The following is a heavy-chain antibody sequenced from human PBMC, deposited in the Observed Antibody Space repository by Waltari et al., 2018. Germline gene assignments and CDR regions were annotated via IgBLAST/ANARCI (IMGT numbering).Heavy chain of an antibody. CDR2: TRDKANSYTT. CDR3: ARADSSGWYLDY. D-gene: IGHD6-19*01. J-gene: IGHJ3*01. V-gene: IGHV3-72*01. CDR1: GFSFSDHK. Sequence: EVQLVESGGGLVQPGGSLRPSCAGSGFSFSDHKMAWVRQAPGKGLEWVGRTRDKANSYTTEYAASVKGRFSISRDDSKNSLYLQMNSLKTEDTAVYYCARADSSGWYLDYWGQGTMVTVSS.